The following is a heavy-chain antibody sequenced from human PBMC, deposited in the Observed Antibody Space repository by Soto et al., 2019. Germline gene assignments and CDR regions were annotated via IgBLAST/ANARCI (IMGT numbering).Heavy chain of an antibody. CDR1: GFTFSSYG. D-gene: IGHD2-15*01. J-gene: IGHJ6*02. V-gene: IGHV3-33*01. Sequence: QVQLVESGGGVVQPGRSLRLSCAASGFTFSSYGMHWVRQAPGKGLEWVAVIWYDGSNKYYADSVKGRFTISRDNSENTLYLQMNSLRAEDTAVYYCASEYCSGGRCYFYGMDVWGQGTTVTVSS. CDR2: IWYDGSNK. CDR3: ASEYCSGGRCYFYGMDV.